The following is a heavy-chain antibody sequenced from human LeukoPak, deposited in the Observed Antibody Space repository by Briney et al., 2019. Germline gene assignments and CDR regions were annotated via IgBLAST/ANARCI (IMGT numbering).Heavy chain of an antibody. V-gene: IGHV1-69*05. Sequence: AASVNVSCKASGGTFSSYAISWVRQAPGQGLEWMGGIIPIFGTANYAQKFQGRVTITTDESTSTAYMELSSLRSEDTAVYYCVRTPGPYGSETIDYFDYWGQGTLVTVSS. D-gene: IGHD3-10*01. CDR2: IIPIFGTA. CDR3: VRTPGPYGSETIDYFDY. CDR1: GGTFSSYA. J-gene: IGHJ4*02.